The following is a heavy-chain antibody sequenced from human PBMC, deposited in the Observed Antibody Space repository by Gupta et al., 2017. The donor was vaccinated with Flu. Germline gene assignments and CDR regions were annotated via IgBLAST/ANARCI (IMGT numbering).Heavy chain of an antibody. Sequence: VQLVESGGGVVHPGRSLRLSCAASGFTFVRYGLHWVRQVPGKGLEGVAVISYYGSNKHYADSVKPLVTIPRDNSKNTLYLQMNSLRAEDTAVYYCAKDGVTGTTSDYYGMDVWGQGTTVTVSS. D-gene: IGHD1-7*01. J-gene: IGHJ6*02. V-gene: IGHV3-30*18. CDR3: AKDGVTGTTSDYYGMDV. CDR2: ISYYGSNK. CDR1: GFTFVRYG.